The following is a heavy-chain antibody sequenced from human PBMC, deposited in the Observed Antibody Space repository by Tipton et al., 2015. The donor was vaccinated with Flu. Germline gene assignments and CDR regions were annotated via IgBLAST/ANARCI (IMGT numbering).Heavy chain of an antibody. CDR3: ARGWQWLADAFDY. CDR1: GASISSGGFS. CDR2: IFHNGKT. D-gene: IGHD6-19*01. V-gene: IGHV4-30-2*01. Sequence: TLSLTCTVSGASISSGGFSWAWIRQAPGKGLEWIGFIFHNGKTVYNPSLQSRLTMSVDRSKNLFSLHLSSVTAADTAVYYCARGWQWLADAFDYWGQGTLVTVSS. J-gene: IGHJ4*02.